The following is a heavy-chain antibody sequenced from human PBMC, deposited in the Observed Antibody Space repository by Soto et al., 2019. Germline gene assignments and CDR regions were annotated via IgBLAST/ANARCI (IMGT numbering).Heavy chain of an antibody. CDR3: AHRGGGIGYWYFDL. CDR2: IYWDDDK. CDR1: GFSLGTYGVG. V-gene: IGHV2-5*02. J-gene: IGHJ2*01. Sequence: QITLNESGPTLVKPTQTLTLTCTFSGFSLGTYGVGVGWIRQPPGKALEWLALIYWDDDKRYSPSLKSRLTITDGTSHRQVLLTLTHMDPVDTATYYCAHRGGGIGYWYFDLWDRGTPVIVSS. D-gene: IGHD1-26*01.